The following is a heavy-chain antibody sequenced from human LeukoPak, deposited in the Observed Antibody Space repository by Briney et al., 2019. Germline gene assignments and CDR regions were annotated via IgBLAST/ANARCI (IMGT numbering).Heavy chain of an antibody. Sequence: GGSLRLSCAASGFTFSNYGMYWVRQAPGKGLEWVSLIYRDGATYYADSVKGRFTISRDNSKNTLYLQMNSLRAEDTAVYYCARDGHDYGDYLKYWGQGTLVTVSS. D-gene: IGHD4-17*01. CDR2: IYRDGAT. J-gene: IGHJ4*02. V-gene: IGHV3-66*01. CDR3: ARDGHDYGDYLKY. CDR1: GFTFSNYG.